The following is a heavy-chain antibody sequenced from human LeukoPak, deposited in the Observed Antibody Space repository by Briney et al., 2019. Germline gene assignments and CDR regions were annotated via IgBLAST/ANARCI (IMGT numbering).Heavy chain of an antibody. V-gene: IGHV1-69*04. Sequence: SVKVSCKASGGTFSSYALSWVRQAPGQGLGWMGTIIPIVGIANYAQKFQGRATITADKSTSTAYMELSSLRSEDTAVYYCARDGEMATIYFDYWGQGTLVTVSS. J-gene: IGHJ4*02. CDR2: IIPIVGIA. D-gene: IGHD5-24*01. CDR3: ARDGEMATIYFDY. CDR1: GGTFSSYA.